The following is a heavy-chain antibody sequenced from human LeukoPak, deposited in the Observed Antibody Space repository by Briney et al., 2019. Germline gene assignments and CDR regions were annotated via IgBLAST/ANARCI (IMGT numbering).Heavy chain of an antibody. CDR1: GYTFTSYG. D-gene: IGHD2-15*01. V-gene: IGHV1-18*01. Sequence: ASVKVSCKASGYTFTSYGISWVRQAPGQGLEWMGWISDYNGNTNYAQKLQGRVTMTTDTSTSTAYMELRSLRSDDTAVYYCARDQYCSGGSCYSRYFDLWGRGTLVTVSS. J-gene: IGHJ2*01. CDR3: ARDQYCSGGSCYSRYFDL. CDR2: ISDYNGNT.